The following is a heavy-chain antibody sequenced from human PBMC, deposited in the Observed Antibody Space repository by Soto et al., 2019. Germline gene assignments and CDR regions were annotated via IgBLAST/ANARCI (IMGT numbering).Heavy chain of an antibody. J-gene: IGHJ4*02. D-gene: IGHD6-19*01. CDR3: VRDSGNGWKDY. CDR1: GGSISSTNW. Sequence: QVQLQESGPGLVKPSGTLSLTCAVSGGSISSTNWWNWVRQPPGKGLEWIGEIDHSGSTNYNPSLKSRVTMSVDKPKNQCSLKLSSVTAADTSVYYCVRDSGNGWKDYWGQRTLVTVSS. CDR2: IDHSGST. V-gene: IGHV4-4*02.